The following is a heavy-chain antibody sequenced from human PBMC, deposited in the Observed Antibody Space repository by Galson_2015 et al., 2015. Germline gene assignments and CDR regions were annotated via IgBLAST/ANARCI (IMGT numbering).Heavy chain of an antibody. Sequence: ETLSLTCTVSGGSISSSNWWSWVRQPPGKGLEWIGEIYHSGSTNYNPSLKSRVTISVDKSKNQFSLKLSSVTAADTAVYYCAGKFEQQLPYDYWGQGTLVTVSS. CDR2: IYHSGST. D-gene: IGHD6-13*01. J-gene: IGHJ4*02. V-gene: IGHV4-4*02. CDR3: AGKFEQQLPYDY. CDR1: GGSISSSNW.